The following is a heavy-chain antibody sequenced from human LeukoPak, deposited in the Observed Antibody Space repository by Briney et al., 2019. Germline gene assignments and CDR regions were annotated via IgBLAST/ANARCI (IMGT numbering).Heavy chain of an antibody. J-gene: IGHJ5*02. CDR3: ARVPIAAAGSGGDWFDP. V-gene: IGHV1-8*01. D-gene: IGHD6-13*01. Sequence: ASVKVSCKASGYTFTSYDINWVRQATGQGLEWMGWMNPNSGNTGYAQKFQDRVTMTRNTSISTAYMELSSLRSEDTAVYYCARVPIAAAGSGGDWFDPWGQGTLVTVPS. CDR1: GYTFTSYD. CDR2: MNPNSGNT.